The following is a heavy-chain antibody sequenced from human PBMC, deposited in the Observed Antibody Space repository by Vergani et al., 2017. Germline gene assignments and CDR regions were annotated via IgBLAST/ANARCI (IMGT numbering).Heavy chain of an antibody. CDR3: AIDRWYYYDSSGYRDAFDI. CDR2: IYSGGST. J-gene: IGHJ3*02. V-gene: IGHV3-53*01. CDR1: GFTVSSNS. Sequence: EVQLVESGGGLIQPGGSLRLSCAASGFTVSSNSMSWVRQAPGKGLEWVSVIYSGGSTYYADSVKGRFTISRDNSKNTLYLQMNSLRAEDTAVYYCAIDRWYYYDSSGYRDAFDIWGQGTMVTVSS. D-gene: IGHD3-22*01.